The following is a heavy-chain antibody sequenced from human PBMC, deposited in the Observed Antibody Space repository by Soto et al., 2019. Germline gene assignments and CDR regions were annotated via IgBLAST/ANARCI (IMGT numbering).Heavy chain of an antibody. Sequence: SVKVSCKASGGTFSSYTISWVRQAPGQGLEWMGRIIPILGIANYAQKFQGRVTITADKSTSTAYMELSSLRSEDTAVYYCAIDPNGDYDRLFDYWGQGTLGTVSS. CDR3: AIDPNGDYDRLFDY. D-gene: IGHD4-17*01. V-gene: IGHV1-69*04. J-gene: IGHJ4*02. CDR2: IIPILGIA. CDR1: GGTFSSYT.